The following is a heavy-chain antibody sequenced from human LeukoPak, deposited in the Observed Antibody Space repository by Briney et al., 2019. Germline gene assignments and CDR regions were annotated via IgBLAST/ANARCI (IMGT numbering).Heavy chain of an antibody. CDR1: GYTFTSYA. Sequence: WASVKVSCKASGYTFTSYAMHWVRQAPGQRLEWMGWINAGNGNTKYSQEFQGRVTITRDTSASTAYMELSSLRSEDMAVYYCARARSGSYYSHDYYFDYWGQGTLVTVSS. V-gene: IGHV1-3*03. CDR3: ARARSGSYYSHDYYFDY. J-gene: IGHJ4*02. CDR2: INAGNGNT. D-gene: IGHD1-26*01.